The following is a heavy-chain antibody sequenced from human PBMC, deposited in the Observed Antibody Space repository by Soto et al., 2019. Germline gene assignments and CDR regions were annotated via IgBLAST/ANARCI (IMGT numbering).Heavy chain of an antibody. CDR2: MNPNSGNT. J-gene: IGHJ6*02. CDR3: ARVGTYYDFWSGYYTPYYYGMDV. V-gene: IGHV1-8*01. Sequence: QVQLVKSGAEVKKPGASVKVSCKASGYTFTSYDINWVRQATGQGLEWMGWMNPNSGNTGYAQKFQGRVTMTRNTSISTAYMELSSLRSEDTAVYYCARVGTYYDFWSGYYTPYYYGMDVWGQGTTVTVSS. D-gene: IGHD3-3*01. CDR1: GYTFTSYD.